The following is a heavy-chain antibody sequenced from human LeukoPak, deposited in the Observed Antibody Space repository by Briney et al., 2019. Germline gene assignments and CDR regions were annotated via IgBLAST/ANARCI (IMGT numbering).Heavy chain of an antibody. Sequence: SETLSLTCTVSGGSLSSSSYYWGWIRQPPGKGLEWIGSIYYSGSTYYNPSLKSRVTISVDTSKNQFSLKLSSVTPEDTAVYYCARSGSGSYDYWGQGTLVTVSS. CDR1: GGSLSSSSYY. V-gene: IGHV4-39*07. CDR3: ARSGSGSYDY. CDR2: IYYSGST. J-gene: IGHJ4*02. D-gene: IGHD3-10*01.